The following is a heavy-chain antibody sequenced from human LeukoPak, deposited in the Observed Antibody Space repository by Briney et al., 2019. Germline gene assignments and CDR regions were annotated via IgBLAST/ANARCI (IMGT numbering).Heavy chain of an antibody. CDR3: SGYDSGTWESLLDY. CDR2: IYHSGST. J-gene: IGHJ4*02. CDR1: GYSISSGYY. Sequence: SETLSLTCTVSGYSISSGYYWGWIRQPPGKGLEWIGSIYHSGSTYYNPSLKSRVTISVDTSKNQFSLKLSSVTAADTAVYYRSGYDSGTWESLLDYWGQGTLVTVSS. D-gene: IGHD5-12*01. V-gene: IGHV4-38-2*02.